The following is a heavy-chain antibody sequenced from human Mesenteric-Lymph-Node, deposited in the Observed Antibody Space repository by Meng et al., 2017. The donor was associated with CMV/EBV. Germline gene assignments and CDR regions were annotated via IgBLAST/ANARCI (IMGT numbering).Heavy chain of an antibody. D-gene: IGHD6-13*01. V-gene: IGHV1-8*02. CDR3: TRGGVAAAD. Sequence: ASVKVSCKTSGYRFITYGISWVRQAPGQGLEWMGWMNPNSGNTGYAQKFQGRVTMTRDTSISTAYMELSSLRSEDTAVYYCTRGGVAAADWGQGTLVTVSS. CDR1: GYRFITYG. J-gene: IGHJ4*02. CDR2: MNPNSGNT.